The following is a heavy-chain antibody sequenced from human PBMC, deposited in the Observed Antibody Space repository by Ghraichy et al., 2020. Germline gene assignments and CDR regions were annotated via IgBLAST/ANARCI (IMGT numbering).Heavy chain of an antibody. CDR3: AKYHSSGSYYSGAGGMDV. CDR2: ISGSGSST. J-gene: IGHJ6*02. V-gene: IGHV3-23*01. D-gene: IGHD1-26*01. CDR1: GFTFSSYA. Sequence: GGSLRLSCAASGFTFSSYAMTWVLQAPGKGLEWVSGISGSGSSTYYADSVKGRFTISRDNSKNTLYLQMNSLRAEDTAVYYCAKYHSSGSYYSGAGGMDVWGQGTTVTVSS.